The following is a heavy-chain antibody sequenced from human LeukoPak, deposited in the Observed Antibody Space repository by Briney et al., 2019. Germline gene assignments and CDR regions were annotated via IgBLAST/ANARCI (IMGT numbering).Heavy chain of an antibody. Sequence: SETLSLTCAVYGGSLSGYYWSWIRQPPGKGLEWIGEINHSGSTNYNPSLKSRVTISVDTSKNQFSLKLSSVTAADTAVYYCARFRYSGYDSLDYWGQGTLVTVSS. CDR2: INHSGST. D-gene: IGHD5-12*01. J-gene: IGHJ4*02. CDR1: GGSLSGYY. V-gene: IGHV4-34*01. CDR3: ARFRYSGYDSLDY.